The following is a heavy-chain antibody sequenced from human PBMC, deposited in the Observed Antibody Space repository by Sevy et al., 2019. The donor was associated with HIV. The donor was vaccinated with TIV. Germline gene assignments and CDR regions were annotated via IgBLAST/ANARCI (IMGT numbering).Heavy chain of an antibody. J-gene: IGHJ4*02. CDR3: ARDREGIVGATTLDY. V-gene: IGHV3-30*04. CDR2: LSYDGSNK. CDR1: GFTFSSYA. D-gene: IGHD1-26*01. Sequence: GGSLRLSCAASGFTFSSYAMHWVRRAPGKGLEWVAVLSYDGSNKDYADSVKGRFTISRDNSKNTLYLQMNSLRAEDTAVYYCARDREGIVGATTLDYWGQGTLVTVSS.